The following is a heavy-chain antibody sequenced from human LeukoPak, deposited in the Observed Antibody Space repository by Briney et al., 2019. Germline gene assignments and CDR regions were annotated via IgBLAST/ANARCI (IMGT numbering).Heavy chain of an antibody. D-gene: IGHD3-22*01. CDR1: GYTFTGYY. Sequence: SVTVSCKASGYTFTGYYLHWVRQAPAQGLEWMGWINPDSGGTNYAQKFQGRVTMTRDTSITTAYMELSRLRSDDAAVYYCARVDDRGHYSDSSGPRKLFDYWGQGTLVTVSS. CDR3: ARVDDRGHYSDSSGPRKLFDY. J-gene: IGHJ4*02. CDR2: INPDSGGT. V-gene: IGHV1-2*02.